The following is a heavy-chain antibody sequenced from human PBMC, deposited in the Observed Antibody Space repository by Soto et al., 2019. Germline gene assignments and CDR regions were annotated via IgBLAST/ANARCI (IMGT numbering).Heavy chain of an antibody. CDR2: INPNSGGT. CDR3: ARGGGTILAPLP. J-gene: IGHJ5*02. Sequence: GASVKVSCKASGYIFTGYYTHWVRQAPGQGLEWMGWINPNSGGTNYAQKSQGWVTMTRDTSISTAYMEMTMLTSDDTAVYYCARGGGTILAPLPWGQGTLVTVSS. V-gene: IGHV1-2*04. CDR1: GYIFTGYY. D-gene: IGHD3-3*01.